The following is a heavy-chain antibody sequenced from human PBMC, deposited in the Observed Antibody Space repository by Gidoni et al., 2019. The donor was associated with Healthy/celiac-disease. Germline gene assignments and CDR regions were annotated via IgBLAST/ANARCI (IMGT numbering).Heavy chain of an antibody. D-gene: IGHD3-22*01. CDR3: ARVRNYYDSSGYYPVENWFDP. Sequence: QVQLQASGPGLVKPSQTLSLPLTVPGGSLSRGGYYLRWIRQHPGKGLEWIGYIHYSGSTYYNPSLKSRVTISVDTSKNQFSLKLSSVTAADTAVYYCARVRNYYDSSGYYPVENWFDPWGQGTLVTVSS. V-gene: IGHV4-31*03. CDR1: GGSLSRGGYY. CDR2: IHYSGST. J-gene: IGHJ5*02.